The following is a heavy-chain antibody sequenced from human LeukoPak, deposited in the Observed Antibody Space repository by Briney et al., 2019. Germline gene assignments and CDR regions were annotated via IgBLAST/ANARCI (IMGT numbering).Heavy chain of an antibody. CDR1: GFTFSNYA. V-gene: IGHV3-23*01. Sequence: GGSLRLSCVASGFTFSNYAMSWVRQAPGKGLEWVSAISDSGRNTFYADSVKGRFTISRDNSKNTLYLQMNSLRAEDTAVYYCARESDLPAGGGFDYWGQGTLVTVSS. J-gene: IGHJ4*02. D-gene: IGHD3-16*01. CDR3: ARESDLPAGGGFDY. CDR2: ISDSGRNT.